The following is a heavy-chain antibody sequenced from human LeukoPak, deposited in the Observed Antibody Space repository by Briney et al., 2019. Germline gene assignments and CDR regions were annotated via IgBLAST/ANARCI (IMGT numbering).Heavy chain of an antibody. J-gene: IGHJ5*02. CDR1: GFTFSSYS. Sequence: PGGSLRLSCAASGFTFSSYSMNWVRQAPGKGLEWVSYISSSSSTIYYADSVKGRFTISRDNSKNTLYLQMNSLRAEDTAVYYCARGSKYTSSWSRNKWFDPWGQGTLVTVSS. D-gene: IGHD6-13*01. CDR2: ISSSSSTI. V-gene: IGHV3-48*01. CDR3: ARGSKYTSSWSRNKWFDP.